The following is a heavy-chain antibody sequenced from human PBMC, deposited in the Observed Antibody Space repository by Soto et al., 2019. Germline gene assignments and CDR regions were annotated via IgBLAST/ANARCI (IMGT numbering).Heavy chain of an antibody. CDR1: GFTVSSNY. CDR3: ARAECSGGSCYWFDP. CDR2: IYSGGST. D-gene: IGHD2-15*01. Sequence: GGSLRLSCAASGFTVSSNYMSWVRQAPGKGLEWVSVIYSGGSTYYADSVKGRFTISRDNSKNTLYLQMNSLRAEDTAVYYCARAECSGGSCYWFDPWGQGTLVTVSS. V-gene: IGHV3-66*01. J-gene: IGHJ5*02.